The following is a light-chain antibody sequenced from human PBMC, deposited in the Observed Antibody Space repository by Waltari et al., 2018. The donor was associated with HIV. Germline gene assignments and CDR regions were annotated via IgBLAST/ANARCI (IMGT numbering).Light chain of an antibody. CDR3: QQYYSTPYT. V-gene: IGKV4-1*01. Sequence: DIVMIQSPGSVAVSLGERATINCKSSQSVLYSSNNKNYLAWYQQKPGQPPKLLIYWASTRESGVPDRFSGSGSGTDFTLTISSLQAEDVAVYYCQQYYSTPYTFGQGTKLEIK. CDR2: WAS. J-gene: IGKJ2*01. CDR1: QSVLYSSNNKNY.